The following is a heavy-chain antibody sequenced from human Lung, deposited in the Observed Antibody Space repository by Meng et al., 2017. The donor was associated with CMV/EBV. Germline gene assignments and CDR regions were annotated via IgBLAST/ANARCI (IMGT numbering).Heavy chain of an antibody. CDR1: GGSISSSSYY. CDR3: AVLGYSYLIPSFRSAYFDY. CDR2: IYYSGST. J-gene: IGHJ4*02. D-gene: IGHD5-18*01. V-gene: IGHV4-39*07. Sequence: SETLSLXXTASGGSISSSSYYWGWIRQPPGKGLEWIGSIYYSGSTYYNPSLKSRVTISVDTSKNQFSLKLSSVTAADTAVYSCAVLGYSYLIPSFRSAYFDYWGQGXLVTVSS.